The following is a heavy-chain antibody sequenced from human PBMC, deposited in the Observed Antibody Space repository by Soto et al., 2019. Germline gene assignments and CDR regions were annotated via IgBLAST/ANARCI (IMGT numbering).Heavy chain of an antibody. Sequence: PGGSLRLSCAASGFTFSNAWMNWVRQAPGKGLEWVGRIKSKTDGGTTDYAAPVKGRFTISRDDSKNTLYLQMNSLKTEDTAVYYCTTGPVPAARTYYYYGMDVWGQGTTVTVSS. CDR2: IKSKTDGGTT. V-gene: IGHV3-15*07. CDR3: TTGPVPAARTYYYYGMDV. CDR1: GFTFSNAW. D-gene: IGHD2-2*01. J-gene: IGHJ6*02.